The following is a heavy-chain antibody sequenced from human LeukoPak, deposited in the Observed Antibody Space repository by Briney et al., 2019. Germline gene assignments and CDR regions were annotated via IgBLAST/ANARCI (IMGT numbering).Heavy chain of an antibody. CDR2: IRSKAYGETA. V-gene: IGHV3-49*03. J-gene: IGHJ4*02. CDR3: TRDRGAYNLYDY. CDR1: GFAFGDYA. D-gene: IGHD1-1*01. Sequence: GGSLRLSCTASGFAFGDYAMSWIRQAPGKGLEWVGFIRSKAYGETADYAASVKGRFTISRDDSKAIAYLQMNSLKTEDTAVYHCTRDRGAYNLYDYWGQGTLVTVSS.